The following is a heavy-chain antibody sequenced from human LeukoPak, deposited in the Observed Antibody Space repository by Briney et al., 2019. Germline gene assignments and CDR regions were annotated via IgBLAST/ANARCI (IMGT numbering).Heavy chain of an antibody. V-gene: IGHV4-39*07. CDR2: IYYSGST. CDR1: GGSISSSSYY. D-gene: IGHD5-24*01. CDR3: AREIGDRDGYSFDY. J-gene: IGHJ4*02. Sequence: NPSETLSLTCTVSGGSISSSSYYWGWIRQPPGKGLEWIGSIYYSGSTYYNPSLKSRVTISVDTSKNQFSLKLSSVTAADTAVYYCAREIGDRDGYSFDYWGQGTLVTVSS.